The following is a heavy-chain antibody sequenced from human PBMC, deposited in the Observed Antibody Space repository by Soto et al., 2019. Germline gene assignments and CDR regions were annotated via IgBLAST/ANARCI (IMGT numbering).Heavy chain of an antibody. CDR1: GITFSYYS. V-gene: IGHV3-21*01. J-gene: IGHJ4*02. D-gene: IGHD3-9*01. Sequence: GGSLRLSCAVSGITFSYYSMNWVRQAPGKGLEWVSSMSAGDIYIYYADSVRGRFTVSRDNAKSSLYLQMNSLRAEDTAVYYCATQMDYNILSGYRPFDYWGRGTLVTVSS. CDR3: ATQMDYNILSGYRPFDY. CDR2: MSAGDIYI.